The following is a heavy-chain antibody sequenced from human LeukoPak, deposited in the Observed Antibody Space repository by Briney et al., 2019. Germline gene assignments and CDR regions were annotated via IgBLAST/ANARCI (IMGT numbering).Heavy chain of an antibody. J-gene: IGHJ4*02. CDR1: GFTFSSYA. CDR3: ARDPLYTNSPPSYFDY. CDR2: ISYDGTNK. Sequence: GGSLRLSCAASGFTFSSYAMNWVRQAPGKGLEWVAIISYDGTNKDYADSVKGRFTIYRDNSRNTLYLQMNSLRAEDTAVYYCARDPLYTNSPPSYFDYWGQGTLVTVSS. D-gene: IGHD2-2*02. V-gene: IGHV3-30-3*01.